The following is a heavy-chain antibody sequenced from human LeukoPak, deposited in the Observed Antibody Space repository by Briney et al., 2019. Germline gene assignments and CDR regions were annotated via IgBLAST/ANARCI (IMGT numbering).Heavy chain of an antibody. CDR3: AKRGVVIRVILVGFHKEAYYFDS. V-gene: IGHV3-23*01. Sequence: GGSLRLSCAASGFTFSSYAMSWVRQAPGKGLEWVAGISDSGGRTNYADSVKGRFTISRDNPKNTIYLQMNSLRAEDTAVYFCAKRGVVIRVILVGFHKEAYYFDSWGQGALVTVSS. CDR1: GFTFSSYA. J-gene: IGHJ4*02. D-gene: IGHD3-22*01. CDR2: ISDSGGRT.